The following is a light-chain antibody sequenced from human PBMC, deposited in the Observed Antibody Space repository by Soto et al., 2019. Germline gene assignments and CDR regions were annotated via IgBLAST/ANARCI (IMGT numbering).Light chain of an antibody. CDR3: CSFAGSSTVI. Sequence: QSALTQPASVSGSPGQPITISCTGTRNDIGSYNLVSWYKHHPGKAPQLIIYEGTKRPSGVSDRFSGSKSGNTASLTISGLQTEDEADYYCCSFAGSSTVIFGGGTKLTVL. CDR1: RNDIGSYNL. CDR2: EGT. V-gene: IGLV2-23*01. J-gene: IGLJ2*01.